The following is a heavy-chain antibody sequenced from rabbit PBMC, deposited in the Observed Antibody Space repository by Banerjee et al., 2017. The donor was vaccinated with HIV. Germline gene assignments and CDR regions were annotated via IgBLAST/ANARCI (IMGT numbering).Heavy chain of an antibody. CDR2: IDTGSSGST. V-gene: IGHV1S45*01. Sequence: QEQLVESGGGLVQPEGSLTLTCTASGFSFSNKYVMCWVRQAPGKGLEWIACIDTGSSGSTYYASWAKGRLTISKTSSTTVTLQMTSLTAADTATYFCARASGSAYGMDLWGPGTLVTVS. CDR1: GFSFSNKYV. CDR3: ARASGSAYGMDL. J-gene: IGHJ6*01. D-gene: IGHD1-1*01.